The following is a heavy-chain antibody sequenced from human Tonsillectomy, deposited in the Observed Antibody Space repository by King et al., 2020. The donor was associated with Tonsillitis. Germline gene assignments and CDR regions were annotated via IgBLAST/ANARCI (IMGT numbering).Heavy chain of an antibody. V-gene: IGHV3-30*02. J-gene: IGHJ4*02. CDR2: IRYDGSNK. D-gene: IGHD6-6*01. CDR3: AKGSGSSSSEGYFDY. CDR1: GFTFSSYG. Sequence: VQLVESGGGVVQPGGSLRLSCAASGFTFSSYGMHWVRQAPGKGLEWVAFIRYDGSNKYYADSVKGRFTISRDNSKNTLYLQMNSLRAEDTAVYYCAKGSGSSSSEGYFDYWGQGTLVTVSS.